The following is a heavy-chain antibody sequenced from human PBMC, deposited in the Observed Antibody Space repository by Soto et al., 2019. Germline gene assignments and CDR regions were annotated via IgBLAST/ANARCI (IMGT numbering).Heavy chain of an antibody. Sequence: ASVKVSCKASGGTFSSYAISWVRQAPGQGLEWMGWMNPNSGNTGYAQKFQGRATMTRNTSISTAYMELSSLRSEDTAVYYCSGGTTYAFDIWGQGTMVTVSS. J-gene: IGHJ3*02. CDR3: SGGTTYAFDI. CDR2: MNPNSGNT. D-gene: IGHD1-26*01. CDR1: GGTFSSYA. V-gene: IGHV1-8*02.